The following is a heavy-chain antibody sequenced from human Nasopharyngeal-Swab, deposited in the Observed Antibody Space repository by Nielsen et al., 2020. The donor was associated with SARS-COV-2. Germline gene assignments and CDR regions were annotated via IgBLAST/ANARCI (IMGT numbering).Heavy chain of an antibody. CDR3: ARENYYDSSGLDY. J-gene: IGHJ4*02. D-gene: IGHD3-22*01. CDR2: ITGHNGDT. V-gene: IGHV1-18*01. Sequence: ASVKVSCKASGYTFTMFTVSWVRQAPGQGLEWMGWITGHNGDTTYAQNLQGRVTLTTDTSTTTTYMELRTLRSDDTAVYYCARENYYDSSGLDYWGQGTLVTVSS. CDR1: GYTFTMFT.